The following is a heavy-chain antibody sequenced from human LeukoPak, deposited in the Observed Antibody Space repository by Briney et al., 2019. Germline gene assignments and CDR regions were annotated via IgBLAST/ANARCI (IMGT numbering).Heavy chain of an antibody. CDR2: ISSSSSYI. CDR1: GCTFSSYS. V-gene: IGHV3-21*01. CDR3: ARHLVQYYDSSGYGNYMDV. D-gene: IGHD3-22*01. J-gene: IGHJ6*03. Sequence: GGSLRLSCAASGCTFSSYSMNWVRQAPGKGLEWVSSISSSSSYIYYADSVKGRFTISRDNAKNSLYLQMNSLRAEDTAVYYCARHLVQYYDSSGYGNYMDVWGKGTTVTVSS.